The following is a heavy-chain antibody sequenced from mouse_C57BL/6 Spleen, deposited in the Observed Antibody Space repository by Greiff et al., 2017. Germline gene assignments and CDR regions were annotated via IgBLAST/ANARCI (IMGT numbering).Heavy chain of an antibody. D-gene: IGHD1-1*02. J-gene: IGHJ2*01. CDR1: GYTFTSYW. CDR2: IHPNSGST. CDR3: ASAETGTWYYFDY. V-gene: IGHV1-64*01. Sequence: QVHLQQPGAELVKPGASVKLSCKASGYTFTSYWMHWVKQRPGQGLEWIGMIHPNSGSTNYNEKFKSKATLTVDKSYTSPYMQLRSRTSEDSAVYYCASAETGTWYYFDYWGQGTTLTVSS.